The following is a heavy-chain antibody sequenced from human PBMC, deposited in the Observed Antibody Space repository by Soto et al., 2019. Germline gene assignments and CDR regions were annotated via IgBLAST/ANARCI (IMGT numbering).Heavy chain of an antibody. Sequence: ASVKVSCKASGYSFTSFSIHWVRQAPGQGLEWMGWINVGKGHTTYSQKLQGRVTLTRDTSASTAYMELSSLRSEDTAVYYCAREPARPGYFYGLDVWGQGTTVTVSS. CDR3: AREPARPGYFYGLDV. CDR2: INVGKGHT. J-gene: IGHJ6*02. CDR1: GYSFTSFS. D-gene: IGHD6-6*01. V-gene: IGHV1-3*01.